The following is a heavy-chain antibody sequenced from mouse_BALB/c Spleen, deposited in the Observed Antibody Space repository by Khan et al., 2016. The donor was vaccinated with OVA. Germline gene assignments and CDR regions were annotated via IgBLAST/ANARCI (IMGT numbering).Heavy chain of an antibody. CDR3: VNHGSSSAWFTY. J-gene: IGHJ3*01. D-gene: IGHD1-1*01. CDR2: IDPSTDYT. Sequence: QVQLQQSGAELAKPGASVKMSCKASGYTFTSYWMHWVKQRPGQGLEWIGYIDPSTDYTEYNQKFRDKATLTVDKSSPTVYMQLTSLTSEDSAVDYWVNHGSSSAWFTYWGQGTLVTVSA. CDR1: GYTFTSYW. V-gene: IGHV1-7*01.